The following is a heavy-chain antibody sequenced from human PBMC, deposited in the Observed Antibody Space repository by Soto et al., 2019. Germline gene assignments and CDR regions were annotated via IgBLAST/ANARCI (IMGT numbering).Heavy chain of an antibody. CDR1: GGSFSCYY. CDR2: INHSGST. D-gene: IGHD2-2*01. CDR3: ARSARYCSSTSCYLYYYYGMDV. Sequence: PSETLSLTCAVYGGSFSCYYWSWIRQPPGKGLEWIGEINHSGSTNYNPSLKSRVTISVDTSKNQFSLKLSSVTAADTAVYYCARSARYCSSTSCYLYYYYGMDVWGQGTTVTVSS. J-gene: IGHJ6*02. V-gene: IGHV4-34*01.